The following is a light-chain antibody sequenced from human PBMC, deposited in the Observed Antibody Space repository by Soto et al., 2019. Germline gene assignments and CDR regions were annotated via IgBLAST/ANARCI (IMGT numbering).Light chain of an antibody. CDR1: SSDVGAYNS. Sequence: QSALTQPRSVSGSPGQSVTISCTGTSSDVGAYNSVSWYQQHPDKAPKFMIYDVSKRPSGVPDRFSGSKSGNTASLTISGLQAEDEADYYCCSYAGSDTHYVFGTGTKLTVL. V-gene: IGLV2-11*01. CDR3: CSYAGSDTHYV. CDR2: DVS. J-gene: IGLJ1*01.